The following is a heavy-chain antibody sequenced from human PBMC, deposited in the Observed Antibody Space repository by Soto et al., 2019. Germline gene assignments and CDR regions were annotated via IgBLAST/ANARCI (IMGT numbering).Heavy chain of an antibody. V-gene: IGHV4-59*08. CDR1: GGSISSYY. CDR2: IYYSGST. J-gene: IGHJ4*02. Sequence: SETLSLTCTVSGGSISSYYWSWIRQPPGKGLEWIGYIYYSGSTNYNPSLKSRVTISVDTSKNQFSLKLSSVTAADTAVYYCARHSGDYGDYIAYWGQGTLVTVSS. CDR3: ARHSGDYGDYIAY. D-gene: IGHD4-17*01.